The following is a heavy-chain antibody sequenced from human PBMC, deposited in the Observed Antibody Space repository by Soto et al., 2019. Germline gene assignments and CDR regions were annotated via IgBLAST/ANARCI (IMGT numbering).Heavy chain of an antibody. CDR1: GYTFTGLF. J-gene: IGHJ4*02. CDR3: ALREMTTMS. V-gene: IGHV1-2*02. CDR2: ISPKTGDT. Sequence: ASVKVSCKASGYTFTGLFLHWVRQAPGQGLEWMGWISPKTGDTNYAQKFRDRVTMTRDTSISTAYMQLTRLSSDDTAVYYCALREMTTMSWVQVTLVTVSA.